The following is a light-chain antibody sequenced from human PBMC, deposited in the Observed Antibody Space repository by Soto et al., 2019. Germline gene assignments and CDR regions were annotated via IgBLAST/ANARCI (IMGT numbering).Light chain of an antibody. J-gene: IGLJ1*01. CDR3: SSYAGINIYV. Sequence: ALTQPASLSGSPGQSITISCTGTSSDVGAFNYVSWYQQHPGKAPKLMIFEINKRPSGVPDRFSGSKSGNTASLTVSGLQAEDEADYYCSSYAGINIYVFGGGTKVTVL. CDR1: SSDVGAFNY. CDR2: EIN. V-gene: IGLV2-8*01.